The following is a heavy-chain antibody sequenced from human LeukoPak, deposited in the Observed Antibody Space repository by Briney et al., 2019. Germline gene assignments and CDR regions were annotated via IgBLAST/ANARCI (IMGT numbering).Heavy chain of an antibody. Sequence: SETLSLTCAVSGGSISSSNWWSWVRQPPGKGLEWIGEIYHSGSTNYNPSLKSRVTISVDKSKNQFSLKLSSVTAADTAVYYCAKDLYSSSWYGFDYWGQGTLVTVSS. J-gene: IGHJ4*02. CDR2: IYHSGST. CDR1: GGSISSSNW. D-gene: IGHD6-13*01. CDR3: AKDLYSSSWYGFDY. V-gene: IGHV4-4*02.